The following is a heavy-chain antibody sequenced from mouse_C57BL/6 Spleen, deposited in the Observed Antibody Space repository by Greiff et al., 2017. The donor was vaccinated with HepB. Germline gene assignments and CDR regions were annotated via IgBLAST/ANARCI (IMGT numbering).Heavy chain of an antibody. Sequence: QVQLQQSGPELVKPGASVKISCKASGYAFSSSWMNWVKQRPGKGLEWIGRIYPGDGDTNYNGKFKGKATLTADKSSSTAYMQLSSLTSEDSAVYFCARGSNTWFAYWGQGTLVTVSA. CDR2: IYPGDGDT. CDR1: GYAFSSSW. CDR3: ARGSNTWFAY. J-gene: IGHJ3*01. V-gene: IGHV1-82*01. D-gene: IGHD2-5*01.